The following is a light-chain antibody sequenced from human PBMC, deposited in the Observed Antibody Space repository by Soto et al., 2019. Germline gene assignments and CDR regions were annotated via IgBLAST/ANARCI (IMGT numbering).Light chain of an antibody. V-gene: IGKV1-5*01. CDR3: QQYNSYWT. CDR2: DAS. CDR1: QRISSW. J-gene: IGKJ1*01. Sequence: DIQMTQSPSTLSASVGDRVTMSCRASQRISSWLAWYQQKPGKAPKLLIYDASSLESGVPSRFSGSGSGTEFTLTISSLQPDDFATYYCQQYNSYWTCGQGTKGDI.